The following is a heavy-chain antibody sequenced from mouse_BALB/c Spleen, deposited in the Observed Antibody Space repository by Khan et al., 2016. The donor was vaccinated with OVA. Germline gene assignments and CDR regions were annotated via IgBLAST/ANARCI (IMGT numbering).Heavy chain of an antibody. J-gene: IGHJ2*01. V-gene: IGHV2-3*01. CDR2: IWGDGSI. Sequence: QVQLKESGPGLVAPSQSLSITCTASGFSLTSNGVSWVRQPPGKGLEWLGVIWGDGSINYHSDIKSRLSTSKDNSKGQGFLKLNSLQTDDTATYCCAKLRVFYFDYWGQGTTLTVSS. CDR3: AKLRVFYFDY. CDR1: GFSLTSNG.